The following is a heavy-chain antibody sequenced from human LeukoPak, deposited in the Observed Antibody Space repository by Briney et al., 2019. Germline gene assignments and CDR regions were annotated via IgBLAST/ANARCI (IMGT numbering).Heavy chain of an antibody. CDR3: DAADF. Sequence: GGSLRLSCAASGLSFASFAMGWVRQPPGKGLEWVSTISDSGGRTHYADSVQGRFTISRDNSKNTLYLQINNLRAEDTAIYYCDAADFWGQGTLVTVSS. V-gene: IGHV3-23*01. D-gene: IGHD6-13*01. J-gene: IGHJ4*02. CDR2: ISDSGGRT. CDR1: GLSFASFA.